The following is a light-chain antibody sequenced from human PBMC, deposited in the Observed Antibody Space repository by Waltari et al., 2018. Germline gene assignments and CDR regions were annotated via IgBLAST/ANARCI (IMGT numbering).Light chain of an antibody. Sequence: DIQMTQSPSSLSASVGDRVTIPCRASQTIGYHLNWYQHKPGKAPTLLIYAASTLQRGVPSRFSGGESGSDFTLTIDSLQPEDSAIYYCQQSYRSLSFGGGTKVEI. V-gene: IGKV1-39*01. CDR1: QTIGYH. CDR3: QQSYRSLS. CDR2: AAS. J-gene: IGKJ4*01.